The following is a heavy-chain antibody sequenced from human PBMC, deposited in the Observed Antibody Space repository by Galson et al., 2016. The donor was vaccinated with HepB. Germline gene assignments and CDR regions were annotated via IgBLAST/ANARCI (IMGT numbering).Heavy chain of an antibody. CDR1: GGAFSNYP. CDR3: AREDSSGWTGTKWFDP. V-gene: IGHV1-69*13. CDR2: IIPIFVAA. Sequence: SVKVSCKASGGAFSNYPINWVRQAPGQGLEWMGGIIPIFVAANYAPKFQDRVTITADESTSTVYMELRGLKFDDTAVYYCAREDSSGWTGTKWFDPWGQGTLVTVSS. D-gene: IGHD6-19*01. J-gene: IGHJ5*02.